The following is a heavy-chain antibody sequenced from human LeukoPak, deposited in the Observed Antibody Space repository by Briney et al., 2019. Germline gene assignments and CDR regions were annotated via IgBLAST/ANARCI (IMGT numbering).Heavy chain of an antibody. CDR2: IYNSVKT. Sequence: SETLSLTCTVSGGSISGNYWSWIRQSPGKGLEWIGYIYNSVKTNYNPSLKSRVTISADTSKNQFSLKLNSVTAADTAVYYCARWSGVVGTARGWYFDLWGRGTLVTVSS. V-gene: IGHV4-59*01. J-gene: IGHJ2*01. CDR3: ARWSGVVGTARGWYFDL. D-gene: IGHD1-26*01. CDR1: GGSISGNY.